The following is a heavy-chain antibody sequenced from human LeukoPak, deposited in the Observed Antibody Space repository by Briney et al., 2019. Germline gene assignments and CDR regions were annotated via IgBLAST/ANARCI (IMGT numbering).Heavy chain of an antibody. CDR1: GYTFTSYA. Sequence: GASVKVSCKASGYTFTSYAMHWVRQAPGQRLEWMGWINAGNGNTKYSQKSQGRVTITRDTSASTAYMELSSLRSEDTAVYYCARASGSYHLLADYWGQGTLVTVSS. CDR2: INAGNGNT. D-gene: IGHD1-26*01. V-gene: IGHV1-3*01. J-gene: IGHJ4*02. CDR3: ARASGSYHLLADY.